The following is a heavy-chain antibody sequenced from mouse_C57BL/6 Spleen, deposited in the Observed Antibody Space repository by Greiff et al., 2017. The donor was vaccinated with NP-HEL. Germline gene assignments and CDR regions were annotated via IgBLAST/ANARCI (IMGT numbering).Heavy chain of an antibody. J-gene: IGHJ3*01. CDR1: GYTFTSYW. V-gene: IGHV1-61*01. CDR2: IYPSDSDT. Sequence: VQLQEPGAELVRPGSSVKLSCTASGYTFTSYWMDWVKQRPGQGLEWIGNIYPSDSDTHYNPNIKDKAPLTVDKSSSTAYMQLSSLTSEDSAVYYCARGGKGAWFAYWGQGTLVTVSA. CDR3: ARGGKGAWFAY.